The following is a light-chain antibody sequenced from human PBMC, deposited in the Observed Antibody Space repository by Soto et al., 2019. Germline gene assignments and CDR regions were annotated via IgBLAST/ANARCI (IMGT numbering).Light chain of an antibody. Sequence: QSALTQPASVSGSPGQSITISCTGSSSDVGDYNYVSWYQQHPGKAPKLMIYEVNDRPSGVSNRFSGSKSGNTASLTISGLQGEDEADYYCSSYTSSNTLLFGGGTQLTVL. J-gene: IGLJ2*01. V-gene: IGLV2-14*01. CDR1: SSDVGDYNY. CDR3: SSYTSSNTLL. CDR2: EVN.